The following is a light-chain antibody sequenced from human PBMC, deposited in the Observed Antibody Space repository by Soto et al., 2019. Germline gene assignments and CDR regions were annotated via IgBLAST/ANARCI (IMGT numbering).Light chain of an antibody. CDR2: DAS. CDR1: QASSHS. Sequence: DIQMTQSPSSLSASVGDRGTITCQASQASSHSLNWYQQKPGKAPKLLIYDASNLETGVPSRFSGSGSGTDFTLTISSLQPEDIATYYCQQYDNLPLTVGGGTKVEIK. V-gene: IGKV1-33*01. J-gene: IGKJ4*01. CDR3: QQYDNLPLT.